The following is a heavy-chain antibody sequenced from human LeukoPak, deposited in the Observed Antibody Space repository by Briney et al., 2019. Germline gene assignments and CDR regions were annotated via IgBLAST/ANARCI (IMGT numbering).Heavy chain of an antibody. Sequence: ASVKVSCKASGYTFTSYGISWVRQAPGLGLEWMGWISAYNGETNYSQNLQGRVTMTTDTSTSTAYMELRSLRFDDTAVYYCARVAIVVITTTRSGGYGMDVWGQGTTVTVSS. CDR1: GYTFTSYG. J-gene: IGHJ6*02. V-gene: IGHV1-18*01. D-gene: IGHD2-15*01. CDR3: ARVAIVVITTTRSGGYGMDV. CDR2: ISAYNGET.